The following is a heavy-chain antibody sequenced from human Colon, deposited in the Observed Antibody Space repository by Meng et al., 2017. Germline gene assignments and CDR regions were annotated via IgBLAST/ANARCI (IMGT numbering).Heavy chain of an antibody. Sequence: ASVKVSCKASGYTFTSYDINWVRQATGQGLEWMGWMNPNSGNTGYAQKFQGRVTITRNTSISTAYMELTSLRSDDTDVYYCARGIGMGTHYYYDMDVWGQGTLVTVSS. CDR1: GYTFTSYD. J-gene: IGHJ6*02. V-gene: IGHV1-8*03. D-gene: IGHD1-1*01. CDR2: MNPNSGNT. CDR3: ARGIGMGTHYYYDMDV.